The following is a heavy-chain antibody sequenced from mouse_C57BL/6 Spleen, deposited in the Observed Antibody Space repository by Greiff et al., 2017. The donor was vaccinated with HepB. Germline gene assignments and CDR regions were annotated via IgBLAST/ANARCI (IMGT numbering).Heavy chain of an antibody. Sequence: QVQLQQPGAELVMPGASVKLSCKASGYTFTSYWMHWVKQRPGQGLEWIGEIDPSDSYTNYNQKFKGKSTLTVDKSSSTAYMQLSSLTSEDDAVYYCARATTVVANYAMDYWGQGTSVTVSS. J-gene: IGHJ4*01. CDR1: GYTFTSYW. CDR2: IDPSDSYT. V-gene: IGHV1-69*01. CDR3: ARATTVVANYAMDY. D-gene: IGHD1-1*01.